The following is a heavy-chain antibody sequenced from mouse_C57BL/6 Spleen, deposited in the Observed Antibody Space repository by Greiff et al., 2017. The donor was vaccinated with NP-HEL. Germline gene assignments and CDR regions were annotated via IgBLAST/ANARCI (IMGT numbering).Heavy chain of an antibody. CDR3: ARSWYYYGSSLYYYAMDY. CDR1: GYTFTSYW. D-gene: IGHD1-1*01. Sequence: QVQLQQSGAELVKPGASVKLSCKASGYTFTSYWMQWVKQRPGQGLEWIGEIDPSDSYTNYIQKFKGQATLTVDTSSSTAYMQLSSLTSEDSAVYYCARSWYYYGSSLYYYAMDYWGQGTSVTVSS. J-gene: IGHJ4*01. CDR2: IDPSDSYT. V-gene: IGHV1-50*01.